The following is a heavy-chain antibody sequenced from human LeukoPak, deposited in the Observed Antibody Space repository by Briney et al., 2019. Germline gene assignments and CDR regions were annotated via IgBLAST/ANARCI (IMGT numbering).Heavy chain of an antibody. CDR3: AKDRHCTGESCSSDR. CDR1: LFTFINYV. V-gene: IGHV3-23*01. D-gene: IGHD2-15*01. J-gene: IGHJ5*02. Sequence: PVGSLRESSAPPLFTFINYVATSGCPGPGERLEWASSVTTDGAATYSADSLKGRFSTSRDNSTSTLYLQLSSLRAEDTALYYCAKDRHCTGESCSSDRWGQGTLVIASS. CDR2: VTTDGAAT.